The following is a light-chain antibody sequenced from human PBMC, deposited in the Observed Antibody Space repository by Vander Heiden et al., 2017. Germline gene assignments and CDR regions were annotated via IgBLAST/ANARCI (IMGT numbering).Light chain of an antibody. Sequence: DIQMTQSPSSLSASVGDGVTITCRASQGIASHLHWYQQRPGKAPKLLIYAASTLQTGVPSRFSGSGSGTDFTLSISALQPEDSATYYCQQSYSSPLTFGRGTKVEIK. CDR1: QGIASH. J-gene: IGKJ4*01. CDR2: AAS. V-gene: IGKV1-39*01. CDR3: QQSYSSPLT.